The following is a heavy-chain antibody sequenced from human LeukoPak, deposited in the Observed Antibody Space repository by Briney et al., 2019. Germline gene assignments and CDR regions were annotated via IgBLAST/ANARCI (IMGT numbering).Heavy chain of an antibody. Sequence: GGSLRLSCAASGFTFSTYSMNWVRQAPGKGLEWVSSISSTSNYIYYADSVKGRFTISRNNAKNSLYLQMNSLRAEDTAVYYCASYDCSGGSCSFYFDYWGQGTLVTVSS. CDR3: ASYDCSGGSCSFYFDY. J-gene: IGHJ4*02. D-gene: IGHD2-15*01. CDR1: GFTFSTYS. V-gene: IGHV3-21*01. CDR2: ISSTSNYI.